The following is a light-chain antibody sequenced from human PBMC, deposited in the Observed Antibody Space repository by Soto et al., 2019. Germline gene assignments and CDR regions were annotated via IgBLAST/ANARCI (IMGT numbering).Light chain of an antibody. CDR1: QSVSSN. Sequence: EIVMTQSPATLSVSPGERATLSCRASQSVSSNLAWYQQKPGQAPRLLIYGASTRATGIPARFSGSGSVTEFTLTISGLQSEDFGVYYCQQYNNWPRTFGQGTKVEIK. CDR2: GAS. V-gene: IGKV3-15*01. CDR3: QQYNNWPRT. J-gene: IGKJ1*01.